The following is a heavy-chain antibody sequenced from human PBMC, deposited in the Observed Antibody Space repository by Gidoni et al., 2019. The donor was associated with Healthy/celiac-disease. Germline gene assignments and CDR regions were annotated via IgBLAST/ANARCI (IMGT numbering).Heavy chain of an antibody. V-gene: IGHV1-69*01. CDR2: IIPIFGTA. J-gene: IGHJ3*02. D-gene: IGHD3-9*01. CDR3: ARASVLRYFVGTGAFDI. CDR1: GGPFSSYA. Sequence: QVQLVQSGAEVKKPGSSVQVSCKASGGPFSSYAISWVRQAPGQGLEWMGGIIPIFGTANYAQKFQGRVTITADESTSTAYMELSSLRSEDTAVYYCARASVLRYFVGTGAFDIWGQGTMVTVSS.